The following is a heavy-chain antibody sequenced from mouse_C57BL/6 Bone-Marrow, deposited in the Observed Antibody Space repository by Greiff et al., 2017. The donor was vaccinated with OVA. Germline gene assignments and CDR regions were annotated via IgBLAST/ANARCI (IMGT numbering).Heavy chain of an antibody. Sequence: VQLQQSGPELVKPGASVKISCKASGYTFTDYYMNWVKQSHGKSLEWIGDINPNNGGTSYNQKFKGKATLTVDKSSSTAYMELRSLTSEDSAVYYCARGGNYGYWGQGTTLTVSS. J-gene: IGHJ2*01. CDR3: ARGGNYGY. D-gene: IGHD2-1*01. CDR1: GYTFTDYY. CDR2: INPNNGGT. V-gene: IGHV1-26*01.